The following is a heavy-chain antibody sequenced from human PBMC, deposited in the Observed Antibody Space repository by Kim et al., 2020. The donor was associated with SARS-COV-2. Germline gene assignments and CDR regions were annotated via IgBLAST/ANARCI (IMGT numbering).Heavy chain of an antibody. V-gene: IGHV3-48*02. J-gene: IGHJ6*02. CDR3: ARDSSIGGGMDV. Sequence: GGSLRLSCAASGFIFSGYSMNWVRQAPGKGLEWVSYITSSSNTIYYADSVRGRFTISRDNAKNSLYLQMNSLRDEDTAVYYCARDSSIGGGMDVWGQGTTVTVSS. D-gene: IGHD2-15*01. CDR1: GFIFSGYS. CDR2: ITSSSNTI.